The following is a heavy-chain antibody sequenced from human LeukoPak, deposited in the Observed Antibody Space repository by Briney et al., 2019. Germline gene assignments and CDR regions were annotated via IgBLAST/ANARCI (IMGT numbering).Heavy chain of an antibody. CDR3: ARGVSQVRDLWFDP. D-gene: IGHD3-10*01. CDR1: GDPISVGDFY. J-gene: IGHJ5*02. V-gene: IGHV4-61*02. CDR2: VQTSGIT. Sequence: SETLSLTCTVTGDPISVGDFYWSWIRQPAGKGLEWIGRVQTSGITDYNPSLRRRATISIDTSRNQLSLRLSSVSAADTAVYHCARGVSQVRDLWFDPWGQGTLVTVSA.